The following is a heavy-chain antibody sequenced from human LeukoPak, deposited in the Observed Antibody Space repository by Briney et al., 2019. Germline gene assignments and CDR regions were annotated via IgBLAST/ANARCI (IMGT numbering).Heavy chain of an antibody. V-gene: IGHV1-46*01. CDR3: ARDLGEMATTVGEYFQH. Sequence: ASVKVSCKASGYTFTSYYMHWVRQAPGQGLEWMGIINPSGGSTSYAQKFQGRVTMTRDTSTSTVYMELSSLRSEDTAVYYCARDLGEMATTVGEYFQHWGQGTLVTVSS. CDR2: INPSGGST. J-gene: IGHJ1*01. CDR1: GYTFTSYY. D-gene: IGHD5-24*01.